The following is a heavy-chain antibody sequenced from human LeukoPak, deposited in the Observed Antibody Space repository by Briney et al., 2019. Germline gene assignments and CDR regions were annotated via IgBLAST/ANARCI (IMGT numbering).Heavy chain of an antibody. J-gene: IGHJ6*02. V-gene: IGHV3-30-3*01. CDR1: GFTFSSYA. CDR2: ISYDGSNK. Sequence: GGSLRLSCAASGFTFSSYAMHWVRQAPGKGLEWVAVISYDGSNKYYADSVKGRFTISRDNVKNSLYLQMNSLRAEDTAVYYCARRNAMDVWGQGTTVIVFS. CDR3: ARRNAMDV.